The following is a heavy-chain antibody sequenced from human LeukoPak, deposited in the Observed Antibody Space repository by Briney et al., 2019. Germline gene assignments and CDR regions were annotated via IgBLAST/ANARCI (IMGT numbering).Heavy chain of an antibody. V-gene: IGHV1-2*02. J-gene: IGHJ4*02. Sequence: ASVKVSCKASGGTFSSYAISWVRQAPGQGLEWMGWINPNSGGTNYAQKFQGRVTMTRDTSISTAYMELSRLRSDDTAVYYCARGPYCSSTSCYVFDYWGQGTLVTVSS. CDR1: GGTFSSYA. CDR2: INPNSGGT. D-gene: IGHD2-2*01. CDR3: ARGPYCSSTSCYVFDY.